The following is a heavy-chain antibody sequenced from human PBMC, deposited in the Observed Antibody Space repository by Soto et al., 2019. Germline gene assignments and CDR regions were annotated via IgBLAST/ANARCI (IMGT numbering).Heavy chain of an antibody. CDR1: GFTISNSY. J-gene: IGHJ4*03. Sequence: WETLSLTCTGSGFTISNSYLSWIRQPPGNGLEWIGYINYTGSTDYNPSLTSRLTISVYTSKKQFSLKVRSVNSSDTAIYYCARAGVPPVAVSDNRGKGTLVTVSS. CDR2: INYTGST. D-gene: IGHD2-8*01. V-gene: IGHV4-59*01. CDR3: ARAGVPPVAVSDN.